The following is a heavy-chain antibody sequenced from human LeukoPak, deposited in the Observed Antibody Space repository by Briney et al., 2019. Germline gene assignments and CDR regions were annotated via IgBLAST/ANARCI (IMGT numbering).Heavy chain of an antibody. Sequence: SQTLSLTCAISGDSVSSNSAALNWIRQSPSRILKWLGRTYYRSKWYNDYAVSVKSRITINPDTSKNQFSLQLNSVTPEDTAVYYCVRDRWFGELDVWGQGTTVTVSS. CDR1: GDSVSSNSAA. CDR2: TYYRSKWYN. V-gene: IGHV6-1*01. J-gene: IGHJ6*02. CDR3: VRDRWFGELDV. D-gene: IGHD3-10*01.